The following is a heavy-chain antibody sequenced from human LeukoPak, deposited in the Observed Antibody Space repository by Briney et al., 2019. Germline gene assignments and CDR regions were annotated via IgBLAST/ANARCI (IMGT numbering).Heavy chain of an antibody. J-gene: IGHJ3*01. CDR1: GLTFSNFG. V-gene: IGHV3-30*02. CDR2: IRYDATTI. Sequence: GGFLRLSCTASGLTFSNFGMHWVRQAPGKGLEWVTFIRYDATTIYYLDSVKGRFTVSRDNSKNAVYLQMNSLKVEDTAVYYCAKEIYCTATSCQGNDAFDLWGQGTVVTVSS. D-gene: IGHD2-8*02. CDR3: AKEIYCTATSCQGNDAFDL.